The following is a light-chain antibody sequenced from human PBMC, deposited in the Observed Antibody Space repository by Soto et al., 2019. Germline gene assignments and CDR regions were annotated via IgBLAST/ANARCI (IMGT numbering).Light chain of an antibody. J-gene: IGKJ2*01. Sequence: AIRMTQSPSSFSASTGDRVTITCRASQGISSYLAWYQQKPGKAPKLLIYAAPTLQSGVPSRFSGSGSGTDFTLTISCLQSEDFATYYCQQYYSYPFYTFGQGTKVDIK. CDR3: QQYYSYPFYT. CDR1: QGISSY. V-gene: IGKV1-8*01. CDR2: AAP.